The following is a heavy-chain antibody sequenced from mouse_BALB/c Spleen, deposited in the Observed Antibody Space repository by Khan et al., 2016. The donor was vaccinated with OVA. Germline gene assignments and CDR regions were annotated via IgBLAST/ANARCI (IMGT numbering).Heavy chain of an antibody. J-gene: IGHJ3*01. CDR3: ARKDYDDYDPFPY. Sequence: EVQLVESGPGLVKPSQSLSLTCTVTGYSITSEYTWNWIRQFPGNKLEWMGFTSYSGNTRYNPSLKSRISITRDTSKNQFFLQLNSVTSEDTATYYCARKDYDDYDPFPYWGQGTLVTVSA. D-gene: IGHD2-4*01. CDR1: GYSITSEYT. V-gene: IGHV3-2*02. CDR2: TSYSGNT.